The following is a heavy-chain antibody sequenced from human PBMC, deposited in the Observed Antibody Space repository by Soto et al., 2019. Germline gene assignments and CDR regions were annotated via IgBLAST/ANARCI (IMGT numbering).Heavy chain of an antibody. CDR3: ARAGGCSRTSQNQTAYDMDV. V-gene: IGHV1-58*01. CDR1: GFTFTNSA. Sequence: SVKVSCKASGFTFTNSAVQWVRQARGQRLEWIGWIVVGSGNTNYAQKFQERVTITRDMSTSSAYMELNSLRAEDTAVYYCARAGGCSRTSQNQTAYDMDVWGQGTTVTVSS. J-gene: IGHJ6*02. D-gene: IGHD6-13*01. CDR2: IVVGSGNT.